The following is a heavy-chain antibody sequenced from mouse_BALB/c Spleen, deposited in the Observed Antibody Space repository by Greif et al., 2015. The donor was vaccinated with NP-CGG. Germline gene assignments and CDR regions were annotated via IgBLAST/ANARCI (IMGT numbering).Heavy chain of an antibody. Sequence: VKLMESGPGLVAPSQSLSITCTVSGFSLTGYGVNWVRQPPGKGLEWLGMIWGDGSTDYNSALKSRLSISKDNSKSQVFLKMNSLQTDDTAKYYCAREDYDYDGRFAYYAMDYWGQGTSVTVSS. J-gene: IGHJ4*01. V-gene: IGHV2-6-7*01. CDR2: IWGDGST. CDR1: GFSLTGYG. D-gene: IGHD2-4*01. CDR3: AREDYDYDGRFAYYAMDY.